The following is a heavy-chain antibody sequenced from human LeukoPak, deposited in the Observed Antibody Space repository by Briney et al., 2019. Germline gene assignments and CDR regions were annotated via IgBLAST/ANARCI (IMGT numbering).Heavy chain of an antibody. CDR1: GGTFGSYA. CDR3: ARYNWNYNKGPAGYYFDY. V-gene: IGHV1-69*01. D-gene: IGHD1-7*01. Sequence: SVKVSCKASGGTFGSYAISWVRQAPGQGLEWMGGIIPIFGTANYAQKFQGRVTITADESTSTAYMELSSLRSEDTAVYYCARYNWNYNKGPAGYYFDYWGQGTLVTVSS. CDR2: IIPIFGTA. J-gene: IGHJ4*02.